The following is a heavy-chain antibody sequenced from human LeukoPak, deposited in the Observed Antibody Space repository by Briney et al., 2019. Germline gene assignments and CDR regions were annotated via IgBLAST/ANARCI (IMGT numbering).Heavy chain of an antibody. V-gene: IGHV3-23*01. CDR3: AKDPTMIVVVIPDY. J-gene: IGHJ4*02. CDR1: GFSFSSYS. Sequence: GGSLRLSCAASGFSFSSYSMNWVRQAPGKGLEWVSAISGSGGSTYCADSVKGRFTISRDNSKNTLYLQMNSLRAEDTAVYYCAKDPTMIVVVIPDYWGQGTLVTVSS. D-gene: IGHD3-22*01. CDR2: ISGSGGST.